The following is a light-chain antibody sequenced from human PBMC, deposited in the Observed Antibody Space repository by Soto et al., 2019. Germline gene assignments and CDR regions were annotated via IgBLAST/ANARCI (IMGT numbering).Light chain of an antibody. CDR2: AAS. CDR1: QSVSSSY. Sequence: ESVLTQSPGTLSLSPGERATLSCRASQSVSSSYLAWYRQKPGQAPRLLIYAASTRATGIPDRFSGSGSGTDFTLTISRLEPEDFAVYFCQLYGSSPPRYTFGQGTKLEIK. J-gene: IGKJ2*01. V-gene: IGKV3-20*01. CDR3: QLYGSSPPRYT.